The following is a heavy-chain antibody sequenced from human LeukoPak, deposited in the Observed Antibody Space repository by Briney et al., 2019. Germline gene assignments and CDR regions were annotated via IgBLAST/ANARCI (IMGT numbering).Heavy chain of an antibody. CDR3: AREGVSYGSEATDY. D-gene: IGHD3-10*01. Sequence: SVKVSCKASGGTFSSYAISWVRQAPGQGLEWMGRIIPILGIANYAQKFQGRVTITADKSTSTAYMELSSLRSEDTAVYYCAREGVSYGSEATDYWGQGTLVTVSS. CDR1: GGTFSSYA. V-gene: IGHV1-69*04. J-gene: IGHJ4*02. CDR2: IIPILGIA.